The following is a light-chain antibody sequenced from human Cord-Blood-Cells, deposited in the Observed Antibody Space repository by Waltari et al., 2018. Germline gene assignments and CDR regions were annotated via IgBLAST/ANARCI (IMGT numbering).Light chain of an antibody. J-gene: IGKJ3*01. Sequence: AIQLTQSPSSLSASVGDRVTITCRASQGISSALAWYQQKPGKAPKLLIYDASSLESGVPSRLSGSGSGTDFTLTLSSLQPEDLATYYCPQFKSYPHFGPGTKVDIK. V-gene: IGKV1-13*02. CDR2: DAS. CDR1: QGISSA. CDR3: PQFKSYPH.